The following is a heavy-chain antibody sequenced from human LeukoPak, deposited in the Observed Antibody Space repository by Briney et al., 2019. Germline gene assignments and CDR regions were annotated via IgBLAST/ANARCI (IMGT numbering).Heavy chain of an antibody. D-gene: IGHD4-23*01. V-gene: IGHV4-31*11. CDR1: GGSIGSGDYY. Sequence: SQTLSLTCAVSGGSIGSGDYYWTWIRQHPGKGLEWIGYIYYSGSTYYNPSLKSRVTISVDTSKNQFSLKPNSVTAADTAVYYCARGAVVNHYYYYYGMDAWGQRTTVTVSS. J-gene: IGHJ6*02. CDR3: ARGAVVNHYYYYYGMDA. CDR2: IYYSGST.